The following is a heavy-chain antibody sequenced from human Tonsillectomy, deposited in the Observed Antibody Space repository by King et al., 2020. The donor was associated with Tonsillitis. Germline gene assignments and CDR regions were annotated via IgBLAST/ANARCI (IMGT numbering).Heavy chain of an antibody. CDR3: ARDSAVGYMDV. D-gene: IGHD6-19*01. V-gene: IGHV4-59*01. Sequence: QLQESGPGLVKPSETLSLTCTISGGSISTSDWSWIRQPPGKGLEWIGYIYYSGSTNYNPSLKTRITISVDTSKNQFSLKVTSVTAADTAVYYCARDSAVGYMDVWGKGTAVTVSS. CDR2: IYYSGST. J-gene: IGHJ6*03. CDR1: GGSISTSD.